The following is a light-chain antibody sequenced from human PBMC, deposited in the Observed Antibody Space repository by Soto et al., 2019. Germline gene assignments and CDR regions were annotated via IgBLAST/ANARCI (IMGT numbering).Light chain of an antibody. CDR2: KAS. V-gene: IGKV1-5*03. Sequence: DIQMTQSPSTLSASVGDRVTITCRASQSISSWLAWYQQKPGKAPKLLIYKASSLESGVPSRFSGSGSGTEFTLTISSLQADDFASYYCQQYNNYPYTFGQGTKLEIK. J-gene: IGKJ2*01. CDR3: QQYNNYPYT. CDR1: QSISSW.